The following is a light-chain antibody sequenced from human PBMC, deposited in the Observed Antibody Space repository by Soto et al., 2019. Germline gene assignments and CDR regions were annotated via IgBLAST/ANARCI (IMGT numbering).Light chain of an antibody. Sequence: EIALTQSPAIRSSSLGERVTLSCRASLSVNTYLAWYHQKPGQAPMLLIHDASNRDTGIPARFSGSGSGTDFTVTISSLEPEDFAVYYCQQRSNWPPTFGQGTRLEPK. CDR1: LSVNTY. CDR2: DAS. CDR3: QQRSNWPPT. V-gene: IGKV3-11*01. J-gene: IGKJ5*01.